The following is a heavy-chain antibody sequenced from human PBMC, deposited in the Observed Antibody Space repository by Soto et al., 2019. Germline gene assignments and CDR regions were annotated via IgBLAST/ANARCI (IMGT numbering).Heavy chain of an antibody. V-gene: IGHV3-30-3*01. CDR2: ISYDGSNK. CDR3: ARDRYGMDV. CDR1: GFTFSIYA. Sequence: GSLRLSCSASGFTFSIYAMHLVRQAPGKGLEWVSVISYDGSNKYYADSVKGRFTISRDNAKNTLYLQMNSLRAEDTAVYYCARDRYGMDVWGQGTTVTVSS. J-gene: IGHJ6*02.